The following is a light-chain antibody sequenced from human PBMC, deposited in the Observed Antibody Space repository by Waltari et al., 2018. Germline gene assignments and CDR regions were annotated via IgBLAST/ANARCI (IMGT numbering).Light chain of an antibody. Sequence: ESVLTQSPGTLSLSPGERATLSCRASQSVSSSYLAWYQQKPGQAPRLLIYGASSRATGIPDRFSGSGSGTDFTLTISRLEPDDFAVYYCQQYGSFPLTFGGGTKVEI. V-gene: IGKV3-20*01. J-gene: IGKJ4*01. CDR1: QSVSSSY. CDR2: GAS. CDR3: QQYGSFPLT.